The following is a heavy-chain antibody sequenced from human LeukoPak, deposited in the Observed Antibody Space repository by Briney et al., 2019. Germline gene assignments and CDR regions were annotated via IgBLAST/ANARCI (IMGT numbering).Heavy chain of an antibody. CDR3: ARDVGASAPDAFDI. D-gene: IGHD1-26*01. CDR1: GFIFSTYN. J-gene: IGHJ3*02. Sequence: PGWSVTLSCAASGFIFSTYNMNWVRQAPGRGVEWVSSISSSSNYIYYEDLVKGRFTISRHHAKNSLYLEMNSLRAEDTDVYYCARDVGASAPDAFDIWGQGKMVTVSS. CDR2: ISSSSNYI. V-gene: IGHV3-21*01.